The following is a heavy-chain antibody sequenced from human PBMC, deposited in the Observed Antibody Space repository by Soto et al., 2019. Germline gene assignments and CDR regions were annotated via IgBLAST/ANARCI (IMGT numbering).Heavy chain of an antibody. D-gene: IGHD2-15*01. J-gene: IGHJ4*02. Sequence: QSQTLSLTCAISGDSVSSNSAAWNWIRQSPSRGLEWLGRTYYRSKWYNDYAVSVKSRITINPDTSKNQFSLQLNSVTPEDTAVYYCARDSPNCSGGSCHYYFDYWGQGTLVTVSS. V-gene: IGHV6-1*01. CDR1: GDSVSSNSAA. CDR2: TYYRSKWYN. CDR3: ARDSPNCSGGSCHYYFDY.